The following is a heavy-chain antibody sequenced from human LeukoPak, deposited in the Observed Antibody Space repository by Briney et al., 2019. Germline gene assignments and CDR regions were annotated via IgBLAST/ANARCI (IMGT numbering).Heavy chain of an antibody. J-gene: IGHJ3*02. V-gene: IGHV3-48*02. CDR1: GFTFSTYS. D-gene: IGHD2/OR15-2a*01. CDR2: VSSSGNTI. Sequence: PGGSLRLSCAASGFTFSTYSMNWVRQAPGKGLEWVSYVSSSGNTIYDADFVKGRFTISRDNARNSLYLRMNSLRDDDTAVYYCARAKSYYDGFDMWGQGTMVTVAS. CDR3: ARAKSYYDGFDM.